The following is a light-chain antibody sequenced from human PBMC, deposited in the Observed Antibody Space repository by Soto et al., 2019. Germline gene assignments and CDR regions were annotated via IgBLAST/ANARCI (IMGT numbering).Light chain of an antibody. CDR3: QQRSNWPRT. CDR1: QSVSSY. Sequence: EIVLTQSPATLSLSPGERATLSCRASQSVSSYLAWDQQKPGQAPRLLIYDASNWAPGITARFSGSGSGTDFTRTISSREAEDVSVYYCQQRSNWPRTFGQGTKVEI. CDR2: DAS. V-gene: IGKV3-11*01. J-gene: IGKJ1*01.